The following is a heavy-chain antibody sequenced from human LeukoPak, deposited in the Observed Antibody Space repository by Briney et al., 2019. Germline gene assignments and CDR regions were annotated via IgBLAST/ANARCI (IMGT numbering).Heavy chain of an antibody. V-gene: IGHV4-61*02. Sequence: SETLSLTCTVSGGSISSGSYYWSWIRQPAGKGLEWIGRIYTSGSTNYNPSLKSRVTISVDTSKNQFSLKLSSVTAADTAVYYCARAYYDILTGYQTHFDYWGQGTLVTVSS. J-gene: IGHJ4*02. CDR1: GGSISSGSYY. CDR2: IYTSGST. D-gene: IGHD3-9*01. CDR3: ARAYYDILTGYQTHFDY.